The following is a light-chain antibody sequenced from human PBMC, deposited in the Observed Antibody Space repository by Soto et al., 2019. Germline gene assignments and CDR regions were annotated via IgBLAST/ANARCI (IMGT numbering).Light chain of an antibody. J-gene: IGKJ1*01. V-gene: IGKV1-33*01. CDR2: DAS. CDR1: QDISNY. Sequence: DIQMTHSPSSLSASVRDRVTITCQASQDISNYLNWYQQKPGKAPKLLIYDASNLETGVPSRFSGSGSGTDFTFTISSLQPEDIATYYCQQYDNLLTWTFGQGTKVDIK. CDR3: QQYDNLLTWT.